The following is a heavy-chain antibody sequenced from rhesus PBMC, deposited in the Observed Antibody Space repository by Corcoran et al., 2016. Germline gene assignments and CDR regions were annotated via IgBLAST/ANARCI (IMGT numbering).Heavy chain of an antibody. Sequence: EVQLVESGGGLVQPGGSLRLSCAASGFTFSSYDMSWFRQAPGKGLEWVSYISYTGKTRSYADSVKGRFTISRDNAKNSLSLQMSSLRAEDTAVYYCTRNTVTFFDYWGQGVLVTVSS. CDR2: ISYTGKTR. CDR1: GFTFSSYD. CDR3: TRNTVTFFDY. V-gene: IGHV3-136*01. D-gene: IGHD4-23*01. J-gene: IGHJ4*01.